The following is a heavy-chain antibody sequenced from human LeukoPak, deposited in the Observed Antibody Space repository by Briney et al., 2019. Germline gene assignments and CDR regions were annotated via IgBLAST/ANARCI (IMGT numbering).Heavy chain of an antibody. J-gene: IGHJ4*02. CDR1: GFTVSSNY. CDR3: AAMTTVTRYFDY. D-gene: IGHD4-11*01. V-gene: IGHV3-66*02. CDR2: IYSGGST. Sequence: QPGGSLRLSCAASGFTVSSNYMGWVRQAPGKGLEWVSVIYSGGSTYYADSVKGRFTISRDNSKNTLYLQMNSLRAEDTAVYYCAAMTTVTRYFDYWGQGTLVTVSS.